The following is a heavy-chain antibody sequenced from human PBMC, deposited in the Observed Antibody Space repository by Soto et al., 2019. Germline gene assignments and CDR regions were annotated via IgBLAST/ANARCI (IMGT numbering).Heavy chain of an antibody. CDR1: GYSFAGYW. Sequence: GESLKISCKGSGYSFAGYWITWVRQKPGKGLEWMGRIDPSASQTYYSPSFRGHVTIPVTKSITTVFLQWSSLRASDTAMYYCARQIYDSDTGPNFQYYFDSWGQGTPVTVSS. V-gene: IGHV5-10-1*01. CDR2: IDPSASQT. D-gene: IGHD3-22*01. J-gene: IGHJ4*02. CDR3: ARQIYDSDTGPNFQYYFDS.